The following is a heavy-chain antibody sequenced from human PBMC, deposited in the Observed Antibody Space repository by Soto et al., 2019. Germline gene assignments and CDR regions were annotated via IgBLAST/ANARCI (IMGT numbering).Heavy chain of an antibody. CDR3: ARHYCSSTSCYRVYYGMDV. Sequence: GDSLKISCKGSGYSFTSYWIGWVRQMPGKGLVWLGIIYPGDSDTRDSRSFQGQVTISADKSISTAYLQWSSLKASDTAMYYCARHYCSSTSCYRVYYGMDVWGQGTTVTVSS. D-gene: IGHD2-2*02. J-gene: IGHJ6*02. CDR1: GYSFTSYW. CDR2: IYPGDSDT. V-gene: IGHV5-51*01.